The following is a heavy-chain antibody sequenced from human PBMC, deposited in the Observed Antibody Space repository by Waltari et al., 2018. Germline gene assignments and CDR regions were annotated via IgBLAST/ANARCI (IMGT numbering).Heavy chain of an antibody. V-gene: IGHV4-34*01. CDR1: GGSFSGYY. CDR3: ARVAGTTSNWFDP. CDR2: INHSGST. J-gene: IGHJ5*02. D-gene: IGHD6-19*01. Sequence: QVQLQQWGAGLLKPSETLSLTCAVYGGSFSGYYWSWIRQPPGKGLEWIGEINHSGSTNYNPSLKSRVTISVDTSKNQFSLKLSSVTAADTAVYYCARVAGTTSNWFDPGAREPWSPSPQ.